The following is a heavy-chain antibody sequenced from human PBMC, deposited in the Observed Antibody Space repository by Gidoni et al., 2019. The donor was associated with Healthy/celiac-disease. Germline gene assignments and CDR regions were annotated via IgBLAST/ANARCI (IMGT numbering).Heavy chain of an antibody. J-gene: IGHJ4*02. CDR3: SLNYCRGGSCYSF. V-gene: IGHV4-39*07. D-gene: IGHD2-15*01. CDR1: GGSTSSSSYY. CDR2: IYYSGST. Sequence: QLQLPESGPGLVKPSETLSLNGTVSGGSTSSSSYYWGWIRTPPGKGLEWIGSIYYSGSTYYNPSLKRRFTISVDTSKNQCSLKRSSVTAADTAVYYCSLNYCRGGSCYSFWGQGTLVTVSS.